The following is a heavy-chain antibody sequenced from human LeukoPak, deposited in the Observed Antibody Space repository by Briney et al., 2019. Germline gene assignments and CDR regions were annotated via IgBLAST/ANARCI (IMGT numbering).Heavy chain of an antibody. V-gene: IGHV4-59*11. D-gene: IGHD1-7*01. CDR2: ISHSGGT. Sequence: SSETLSLTCTVFGGSISVHYWSWIRQPPGKGLGWIGYISHSGGTNYNPSLKSRLIISSDTSKSQLSLKLTSLTTADTAVYYCARGWSGTVAGWFDPWGQGTLVTVTS. CDR1: GGSISVHY. CDR3: ARGWSGTVAGWFDP. J-gene: IGHJ5*02.